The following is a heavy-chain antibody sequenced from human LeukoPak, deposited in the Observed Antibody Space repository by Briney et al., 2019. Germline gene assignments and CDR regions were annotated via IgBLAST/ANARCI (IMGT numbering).Heavy chain of an antibody. D-gene: IGHD5-18*01. Sequence: GGSLRLSCAASGFTFSSYSMNWVRQAPGKGLEWVSSISSSSYIYYADSVKGRFTISRDNAKNSLYLQMNSLRAEDTAVYYCARFTPTAMVTADYWGQGTLVTVSS. CDR1: GFTFSSYS. CDR2: ISSSSYI. CDR3: ARFTPTAMVTADY. V-gene: IGHV3-21*01. J-gene: IGHJ4*02.